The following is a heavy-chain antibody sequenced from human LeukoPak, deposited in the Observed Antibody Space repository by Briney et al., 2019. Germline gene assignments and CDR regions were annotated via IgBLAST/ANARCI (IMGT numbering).Heavy chain of an antibody. CDR2: ISAYNGNT. CDR3: ARGEYYYDSSGYYSDPFDY. Sequence: ASVTVSCKASGGTFSSYAISWVRQAPGQGLEWMGWISAYNGNTNYAQKLQGRVTVTTDTSTSTAYMELRSLRSDDTAVYYCARGEYYYDSSGYYSDPFDYWGQGTLVTVSS. D-gene: IGHD3-22*01. V-gene: IGHV1-18*01. CDR1: GGTFSSYA. J-gene: IGHJ4*02.